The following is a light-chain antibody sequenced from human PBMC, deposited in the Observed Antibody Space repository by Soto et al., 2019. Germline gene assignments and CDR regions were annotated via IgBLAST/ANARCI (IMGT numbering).Light chain of an antibody. CDR1: QSVTTN. Sequence: EVVMTQSPATLSVSPGERATLXCRASQSVTTNMAWYQQKPGQTPRLLIYGASTRATGIPARFSGSGSGTDFTLTISRLEPEDFAVYYCQQYGSSGTFGQGTRL. CDR2: GAS. V-gene: IGKV3-15*01. CDR3: QQYGSSGT. J-gene: IGKJ5*01.